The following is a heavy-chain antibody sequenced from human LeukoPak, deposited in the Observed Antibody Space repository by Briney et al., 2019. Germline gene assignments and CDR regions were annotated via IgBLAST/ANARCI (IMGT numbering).Heavy chain of an antibody. V-gene: IGHV3-7*01. J-gene: IGHJ6*02. Sequence: GGSLRLSCAASGFTFSYHWMSWVRQAPGKGLEWVANIKEDGSEKYYVDSVKGRFTISRDNAKSSLYLQMNSLRAEDTAVYYCARAQYGPLRGSSYYGMDVWGQGTTVTVSS. CDR3: ARAQYGPLRGSSYYGMDV. CDR1: GFTFSYHW. D-gene: IGHD1-26*01. CDR2: IKEDGSEK.